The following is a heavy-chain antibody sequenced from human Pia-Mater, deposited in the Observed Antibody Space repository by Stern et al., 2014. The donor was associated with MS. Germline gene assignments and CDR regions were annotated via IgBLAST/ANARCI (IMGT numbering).Heavy chain of an antibody. CDR2: IIRIFGTA. J-gene: IGHJ6*02. CDR3: ARDGRHTDNYGLDV. Sequence: QDQLVQSGAEVKKPGSSVKVSCKASGGTFNVYAINWLRQAPGQGLEWMGGIIRIFGTANYAQKFQGRVTITADESTRTSAMQLSSLRYDDTAVYYCARDGRHTDNYGLDVWGQGTTVTVSS. V-gene: IGHV1-69*12. D-gene: IGHD3-9*01. CDR1: GGTFNVYA.